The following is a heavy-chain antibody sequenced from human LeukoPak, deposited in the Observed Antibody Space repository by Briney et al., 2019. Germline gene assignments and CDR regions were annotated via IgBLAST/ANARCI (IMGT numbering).Heavy chain of an antibody. J-gene: IGHJ4*02. CDR2: IKQDGSEK. CDR1: GFTFSSYW. Sequence: GGSLRLSCAVSGFTFSSYWMTWVRQAPGKGLEWVANIKQDGSEKYYVDSVKGRFTISRDNAKNSLYLQMNSLRAKDTAVYYCARDRVVITAWGQGTLVTVSS. D-gene: IGHD3-22*01. V-gene: IGHV3-7*01. CDR3: ARDRVVITA.